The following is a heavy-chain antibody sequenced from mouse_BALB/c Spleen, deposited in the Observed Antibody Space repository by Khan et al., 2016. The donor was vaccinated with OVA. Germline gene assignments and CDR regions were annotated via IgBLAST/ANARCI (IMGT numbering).Heavy chain of an antibody. CDR3: ARGAFGY. CDR2: IDPFNGGT. J-gene: IGHJ3*01. Sequence: EVQLKESGPELMKPGASVNISCKASGYSFTSYYIHWVRQSHGKSLEWIGYIDPFNGGTDYNQKFKGKATLTVDKSSSTAYMHLSSLTSEDSAVYYCARGAFGYWGQGTLVTVSA. CDR1: GYSFTSYY. V-gene: IGHV1S135*01.